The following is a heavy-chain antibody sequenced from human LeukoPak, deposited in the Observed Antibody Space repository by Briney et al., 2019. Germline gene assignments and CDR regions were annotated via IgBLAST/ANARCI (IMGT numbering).Heavy chain of an antibody. D-gene: IGHD2-8*01. V-gene: IGHV3-23*01. J-gene: IGHJ5*02. CDR1: GFTFATYA. CDR2: ISGSGRST. CDR3: AKDRGNDHNGGRLYL. Sequence: GGSLRLACGASGFTFATYAMDWVRQAPGMWLEWVSGISGSGRSTSYADSVKGRFTISRDNSKNTVYLQMNSLRAQDTAVYYCAKDRGNDHNGGRLYLWGKGNLVSVSS.